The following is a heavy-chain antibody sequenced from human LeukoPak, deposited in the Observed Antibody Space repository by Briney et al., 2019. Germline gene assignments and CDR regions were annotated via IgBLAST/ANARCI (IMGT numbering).Heavy chain of an antibody. CDR1: GFTFSSHS. Sequence: PGGSLTLSCVVSGFTFSSHSVNWVRQAPGKGLEWVLSITTSNYIFYAESVKGRFTISRDNAKNSLYLQMTSLRAEDTAVYYCVREQARAGSFDYWGQGTLVTVSS. CDR3: VREQARAGSFDY. D-gene: IGHD6-19*01. CDR2: ITTSNYI. V-gene: IGHV3-21*01. J-gene: IGHJ4*02.